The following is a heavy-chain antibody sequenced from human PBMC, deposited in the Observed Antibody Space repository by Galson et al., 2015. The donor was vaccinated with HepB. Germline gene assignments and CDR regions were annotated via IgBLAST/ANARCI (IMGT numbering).Heavy chain of an antibody. CDR1: GYTFTSYD. D-gene: IGHD2/OR15-2a*01. J-gene: IGHJ6*02. Sequence: SVKVSCKASGYTFTSYDINWVRQATGQGLEWIGWMNPNSGNTGYAQKFQGRVTMTRETSISTAYMELSSLRSEDTAVYYCARDQNRGAGMDLWGQGTTVTVSS. CDR3: ARDQNRGAGMDL. V-gene: IGHV1-8*01. CDR2: MNPNSGNT.